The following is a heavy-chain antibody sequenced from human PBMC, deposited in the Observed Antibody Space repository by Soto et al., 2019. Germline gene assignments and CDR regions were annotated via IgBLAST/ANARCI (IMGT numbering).Heavy chain of an antibody. J-gene: IGHJ4*02. CDR2: IKYDGSEK. V-gene: IGHV3-7*03. CDR3: ASSPHKDSRPDY. CDR1: GFTFSSYW. Sequence: EVQLVESGGGLVQPGGSLRLSCAASGFTFSSYWMSWVRQAPGRGLEWMANIKYDGSEKYYVDSVKGRLTISRDNAKNSLYLQMNSLRAEDTAVYYCASSPHKDSRPDYWGQGTLDTVSS. D-gene: IGHD3-22*01.